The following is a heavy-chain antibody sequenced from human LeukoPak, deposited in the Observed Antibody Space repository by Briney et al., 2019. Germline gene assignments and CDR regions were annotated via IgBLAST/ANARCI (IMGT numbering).Heavy chain of an antibody. J-gene: IGHJ4*02. V-gene: IGHV3-7*01. CDR2: IKEDGSEK. CDR3: ASLTVTTVY. CDR1: GFTFSRSW. D-gene: IGHD4-17*01. Sequence: GGSLRLSCAASGFTFSRSWMTWVRQAPGKGLEWVANIKEDGSEKYYVDSAKGRFTISRDNAKKSLYLQMNSLRDEDTAVYYCASLTVTTVYWGQGTLVTVSS.